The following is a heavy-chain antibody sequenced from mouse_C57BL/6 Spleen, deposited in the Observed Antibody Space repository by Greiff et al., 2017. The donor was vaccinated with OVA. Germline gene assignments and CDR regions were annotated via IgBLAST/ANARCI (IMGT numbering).Heavy chain of an antibody. V-gene: IGHV1-64*01. Sequence: VQLQQPGAELVKPGASVKLSCKASGYTFTSYWMHWVKQRPGQGLEWIGMIHPNSGSTNYNEKFKSKATLTVDKSSSTAYMQLSSLTSEDSAVYYCARSRGYYAMDYWGQGTSVTVSS. CDR3: ARSRGYYAMDY. CDR2: IHPNSGST. J-gene: IGHJ4*01. CDR1: GYTFTSYW.